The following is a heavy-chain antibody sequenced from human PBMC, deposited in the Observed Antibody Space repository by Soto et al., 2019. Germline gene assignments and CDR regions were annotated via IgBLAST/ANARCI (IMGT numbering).Heavy chain of an antibody. D-gene: IGHD1-26*01. CDR1: GFIFENFG. V-gene: IGHV3-23*01. CDR2: NSGSGFKK. CDR3: AKNQGVELVPLATVDWFDP. J-gene: IGHJ5*02. Sequence: EVVLLESGGGLEQPGGSLRLSCAASGFIFENFGMSWVRQAPGKGLEWISSNSGSGFKKYYADSVKGRFTISRDNSKSTVYLELNNLSDEDTAVYHCAKNQGVELVPLATVDWFDPWGQGSVVTVSS.